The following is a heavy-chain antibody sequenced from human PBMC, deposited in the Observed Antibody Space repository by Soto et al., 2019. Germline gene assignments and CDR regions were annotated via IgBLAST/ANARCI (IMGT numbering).Heavy chain of an antibody. Sequence: GGSLRLSCAASGFTFSNAWMSWVRQAPGKGLEWVGRIKSKTDGGTTDYAAPVKGRFTISRDDSKNTLYLQMNSLKTEDTAVYYCTTEETIFGVVNLEYYFDYWGQGTLVTVSS. D-gene: IGHD3-3*01. CDR2: IKSKTDGGTT. CDR3: TTEETIFGVVNLEYYFDY. V-gene: IGHV3-15*01. J-gene: IGHJ4*02. CDR1: GFTFSNAW.